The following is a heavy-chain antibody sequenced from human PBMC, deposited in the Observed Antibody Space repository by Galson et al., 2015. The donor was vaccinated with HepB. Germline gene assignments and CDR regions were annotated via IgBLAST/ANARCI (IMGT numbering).Heavy chain of an antibody. J-gene: IGHJ6*03. CDR2: LHISGSA. CDR3: ATASADSYYYFMDV. CDR1: GGSISCGGYY. V-gene: IGHV4-61*02. Sequence: TLSLTCTVTGGSISCGGYYGSWIRQPAGEGLEWIGRLHISGSANYNPSVKTRVTMSVDTSKNQFSLKLDSVTAADTAVYYCATASADSYYYFMDVWGKGTTVAVSS.